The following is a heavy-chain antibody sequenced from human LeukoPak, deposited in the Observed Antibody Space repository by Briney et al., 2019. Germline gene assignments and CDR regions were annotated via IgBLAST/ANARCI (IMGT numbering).Heavy chain of an antibody. J-gene: IGHJ4*02. D-gene: IGHD6-13*01. CDR3: AKDIGEGSSWYVY. CDR1: GFTFDDYA. CDR2: ISGDGGST. V-gene: IGHV3-43*02. Sequence: GGSLRLSWAASGFTFDDYAMHWVRPAPGKGLEWVSLISGDGGSTYYADSVKGRFTISRDNSKNSLYLQMNSLRTEDTALYYCAKDIGEGSSWYVYWGQGTLVTVSS.